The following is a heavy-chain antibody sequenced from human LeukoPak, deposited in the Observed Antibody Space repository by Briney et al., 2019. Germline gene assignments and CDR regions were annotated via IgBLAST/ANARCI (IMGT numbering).Heavy chain of an antibody. Sequence: GGSLRLSCEASGFPFSSYSLNWVRQAPGKGLEWVSSISSSSSYIFYGAPVKGRFTISRDNTKNSLFLQMNSLRAEDTAVYYCAKSPGGYWGQGTLVTVSS. CDR2: ISSSSSYI. CDR1: GFPFSSYS. J-gene: IGHJ4*02. CDR3: AKSPGGY. V-gene: IGHV3-21*01.